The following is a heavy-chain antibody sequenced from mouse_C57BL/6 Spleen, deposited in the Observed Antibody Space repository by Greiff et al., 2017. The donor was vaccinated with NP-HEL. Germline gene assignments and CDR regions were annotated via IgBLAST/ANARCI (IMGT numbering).Heavy chain of an antibody. D-gene: IGHD1-1*01. CDR1: GFTFSDYG. CDR3: ARRYYGSSYQYFDV. Sequence: EVKLEESGGGLVKPGGSLKLSCAASGFTFSDYGMHWVRQAPEKGLEWVAYISSGSSTIYSADTVKGRFTISRDNAKNTLFLQMTSLRAEDTAMYYCARRYYGSSYQYFDVWGTGTTVTVSS. CDR2: ISSGSSTI. J-gene: IGHJ1*03. V-gene: IGHV5-17*01.